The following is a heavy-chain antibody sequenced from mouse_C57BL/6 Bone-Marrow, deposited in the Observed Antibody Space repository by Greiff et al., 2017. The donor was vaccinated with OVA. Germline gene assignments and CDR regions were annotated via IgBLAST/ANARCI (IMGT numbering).Heavy chain of an antibody. Sequence: VQLQQPGAELVRPGSSVKLSCKASGYTFTSYWMDWVKQRPGQGLEWIGNIYPSDSETNYNQKFKDKATLTVDKSSSTAYMQLSSLTSEDSAVYYCARDSLYAMDYWGQGTSVTVSS. CDR3: ARDSLYAMDY. CDR1: GYTFTSYW. J-gene: IGHJ4*01. CDR2: IYPSDSET. V-gene: IGHV1-61*01. D-gene: IGHD6-1*01.